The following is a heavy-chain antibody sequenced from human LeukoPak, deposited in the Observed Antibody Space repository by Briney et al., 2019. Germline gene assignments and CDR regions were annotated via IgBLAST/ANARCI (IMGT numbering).Heavy chain of an antibody. Sequence: SETLSLTCAVYGGSFSGYYWSWIRQPPGKGLEWIGEINHSGSTNYNPSLKSRVTISVDTSKNQFSLKLSSVTAADTAVYYCARGRPNHDSSGYRVGPIFDYWGQGTLVTVSS. CDR1: GGSFSGYY. D-gene: IGHD3-22*01. CDR3: ARGRPNHDSSGYRVGPIFDY. J-gene: IGHJ4*02. V-gene: IGHV4-34*01. CDR2: INHSGST.